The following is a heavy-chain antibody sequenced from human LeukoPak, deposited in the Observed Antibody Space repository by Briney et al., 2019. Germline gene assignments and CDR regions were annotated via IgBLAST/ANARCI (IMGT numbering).Heavy chain of an antibody. CDR1: GFTSSSYE. CDR3: ARVWQYGMDV. CDR2: ISSSGSTI. Sequence: GGSLRLSCAASGFTSSSYEMNWVRQAPGKGLEWVSYISSSGSTIYYADSVKGRFTISRDNAKNSLYLQMNSLRAEDTAVYYCARVWQYGMDVWGQGTTVTVSS. V-gene: IGHV3-48*03. J-gene: IGHJ6*02.